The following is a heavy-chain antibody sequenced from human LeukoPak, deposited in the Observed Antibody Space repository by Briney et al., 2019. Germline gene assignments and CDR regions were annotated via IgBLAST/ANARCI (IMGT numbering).Heavy chain of an antibody. V-gene: IGHV3-15*01. CDR3: NTGGYYFDY. CDR2: IKSKYDGGTT. CDR1: GFIFSNAW. J-gene: IGHJ4*02. Sequence: GGSLRLSCAASGFIFSNAWMNWVRQVPGKGLEWVGRIKSKYDGGTTDCAARAKGRFTISRDDSKNTVYLQMNSLKTEDTAVYYCNTGGYYFDYWGQGTLVTVSS.